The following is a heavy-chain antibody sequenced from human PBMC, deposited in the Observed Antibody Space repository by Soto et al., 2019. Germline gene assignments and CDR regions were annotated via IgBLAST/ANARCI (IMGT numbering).Heavy chain of an antibody. J-gene: IGHJ4*02. V-gene: IGHV5-51*01. Sequence: GESLKISCKGSGYIFTNYWIGWVRQMPGKGLEWMGIIYPGDSDTKYSPSFQGQVTISADKSINTAYLQWSSLKASDTAMYYCASLSRLEPRSAFDYWGQGTLVTVS. CDR1: GYIFTNYW. D-gene: IGHD1-1*01. CDR3: ASLSRLEPRSAFDY. CDR2: IYPGDSDT.